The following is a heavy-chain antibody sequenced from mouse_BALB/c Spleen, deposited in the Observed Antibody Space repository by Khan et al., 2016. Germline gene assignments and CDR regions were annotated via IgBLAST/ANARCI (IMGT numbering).Heavy chain of an antibody. J-gene: IGHJ1*01. V-gene: IGHV9-1*02. CDR1: GYTFTNYG. CDR3: ARKYYYGSSYRYFDV. D-gene: IGHD1-1*01. Sequence: QIQLVQSGPELKKPGETVKISCKASGYTFTNYGMNWVKQAPGKGLKWMGWINTYTGEPTYAADFKGRFAFSLETSASPAYLQFNNLKNEDMATYFCARKYYYGSSYRYFDVWGAGTTVTVSS. CDR2: INTYTGEP.